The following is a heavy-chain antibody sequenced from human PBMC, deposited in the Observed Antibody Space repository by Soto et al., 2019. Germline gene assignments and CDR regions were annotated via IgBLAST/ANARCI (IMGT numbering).Heavy chain of an antibody. CDR1: GLPFTNAW. CDR2: IKTKTDGGTT. CDR3: TTVGIVWLFDN. D-gene: IGHD3-10*01. Sequence: EAQLVESGGGLVEPGGSLRLSCAASGLPFTNAWLSWVRQAPGKGLEWVGRIKTKTDGGTTDYAAPVKGRFTISRDDSKSTLYLEMNSLKTEDTAVYYCTTVGIVWLFDNWGQGILVTVSS. V-gene: IGHV3-15*01. J-gene: IGHJ4*02.